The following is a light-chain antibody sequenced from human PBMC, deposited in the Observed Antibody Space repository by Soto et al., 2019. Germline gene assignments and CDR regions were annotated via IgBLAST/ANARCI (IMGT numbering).Light chain of an antibody. CDR2: QAS. J-gene: IGKJ1*01. CDR3: QQYNTYRT. CDR1: QSVSAS. Sequence: DIQMTQSPSTLSASVGDRLTITCRASQSVSASLAWYQQKPGIAPKLLIYQASSLKNGVPSRFSGSGSGTEFTLTISSLQPDDFATYYCQQYNTYRTFGQGTKV. V-gene: IGKV1-5*03.